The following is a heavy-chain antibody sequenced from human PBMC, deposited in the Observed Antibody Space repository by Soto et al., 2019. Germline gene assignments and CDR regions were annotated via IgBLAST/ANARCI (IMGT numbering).Heavy chain of an antibody. Sequence: QVQLQESGPGLVKPSETLSLTCTVSGDSISSYNLAWIRQPPGKGLEWIGYFRSGGGTSYNPYLKRRVAISADTSMNQYSLRLSSVTAADSAVYYCVGQGIGVLHGLVDVWGQGTTVTVSS. D-gene: IGHD3-10*01. J-gene: IGHJ6*02. CDR3: VGQGIGVLHGLVDV. CDR1: GDSISSYN. CDR2: FRSGGGT. V-gene: IGHV4-59*08.